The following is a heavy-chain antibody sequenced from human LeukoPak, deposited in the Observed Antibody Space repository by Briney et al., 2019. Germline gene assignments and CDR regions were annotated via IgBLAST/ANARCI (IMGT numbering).Heavy chain of an antibody. Sequence: PSETLSLTCAVYGGSFSGYYWSWIRQPPGKGLEWIGEINHSGSTNYNPSLKSRVTISVDTSKNQFSLKLSSVTAADTAVYYCARYNSSGWYERGGVFDYWGQGTLVTVSS. CDR3: ARYNSSGWYERGGVFDY. J-gene: IGHJ4*02. CDR1: GGSFSGYY. V-gene: IGHV4-34*01. D-gene: IGHD6-19*01. CDR2: INHSGST.